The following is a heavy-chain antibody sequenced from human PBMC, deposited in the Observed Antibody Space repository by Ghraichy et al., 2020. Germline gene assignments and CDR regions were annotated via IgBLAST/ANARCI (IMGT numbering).Heavy chain of an antibody. Sequence: SETLSLTCTVSGGSISSYYWSWIRQPPGKRLEWIGYIYYSGSTNYNPSLKSRVTISVDTSKNQFSLKLSSVTAADTAVYYCAREGVVVTKDAFDIWGQGTMVTVSS. D-gene: IGHD2-21*02. V-gene: IGHV4-59*01. CDR1: GGSISSYY. CDR2: IYYSGST. CDR3: AREGVVVTKDAFDI. J-gene: IGHJ3*02.